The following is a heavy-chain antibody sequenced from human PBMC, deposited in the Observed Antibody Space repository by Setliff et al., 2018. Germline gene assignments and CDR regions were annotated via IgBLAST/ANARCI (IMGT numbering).Heavy chain of an antibody. CDR3: ARKDGDM. CDR2: TYTTGST. D-gene: IGHD2-15*01. J-gene: IGHJ3*02. V-gene: IGHV4-4*08. Sequence: SETLSLTCTVSGDSIRNYHWSWFRQPPGSRLEWIGYTYTTGSTSYNPSLKSRVTMSVDTSKNQFSLKMRSVTAADAALYYCARKDGDMWGQGTMVTVSS. CDR1: GDSIRNYH.